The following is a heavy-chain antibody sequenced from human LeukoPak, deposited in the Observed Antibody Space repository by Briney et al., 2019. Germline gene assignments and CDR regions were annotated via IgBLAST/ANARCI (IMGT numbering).Heavy chain of an antibody. D-gene: IGHD1-26*01. CDR3: ARPQPWEYAFDI. V-gene: IGHV1-2*06. Sequence: ASVKVSCKASGYTFTGYYVHWVRQAPGEGLEWMGRVNPRTGDIDYAQEFQDRVTMTRDTSINTAYMELSSLTSDDTAVYYCARPQPWEYAFDIWGQGTMVTVSS. J-gene: IGHJ3*02. CDR1: GYTFTGYY. CDR2: VNPRTGDI.